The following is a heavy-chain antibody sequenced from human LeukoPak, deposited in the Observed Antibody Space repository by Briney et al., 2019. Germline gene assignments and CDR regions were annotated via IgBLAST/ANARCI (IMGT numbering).Heavy chain of an antibody. Sequence: PSETLSLTCTVSGGSISSSSYYWGWIRQPPGKGLEWIGSIYYSGSTYYNPSLKSRVTISVDTSKNQFSLKLSSVTAADTAVYYCAIPHYYDRHIWGQGTMVTVSS. CDR3: AIPHYYDRHI. V-gene: IGHV4-39*01. CDR1: GGSISSSSYY. CDR2: IYYSGST. D-gene: IGHD3-22*01. J-gene: IGHJ3*02.